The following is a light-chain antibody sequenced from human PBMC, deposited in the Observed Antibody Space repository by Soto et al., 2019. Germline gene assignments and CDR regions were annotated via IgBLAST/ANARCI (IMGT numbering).Light chain of an antibody. V-gene: IGKV3-15*01. CDR2: GAS. Sequence: EIVMTQSPASLSVSPGDGATLSCRPSQSVASNVAWYQQKPGQGPRLLIHGASTRAAGVPARFSGSGSATDFTLTISSLQSEDFAVYYCQQYHNWPPQYTFGQGTKLQIK. CDR3: QQYHNWPPQYT. J-gene: IGKJ2*01. CDR1: QSVASN.